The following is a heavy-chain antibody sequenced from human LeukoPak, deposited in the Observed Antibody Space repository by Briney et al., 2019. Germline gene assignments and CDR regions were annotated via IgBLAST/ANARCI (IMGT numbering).Heavy chain of an antibody. V-gene: IGHV3-23*01. CDR2: ISGSGGST. J-gene: IGHJ4*02. CDR1: GFTFSSYA. Sequence: GGSLRLSCAASGFTFSSYAMSWVRQAPGKGLEWVSAISGSGGSTYYADSVKGRFTISRDNSKNTLYPQMNSLRAEDTAVYFCASLAAAAGTGNWGQGILVTVSS. D-gene: IGHD6-13*01. CDR3: ASLAAAAGTGN.